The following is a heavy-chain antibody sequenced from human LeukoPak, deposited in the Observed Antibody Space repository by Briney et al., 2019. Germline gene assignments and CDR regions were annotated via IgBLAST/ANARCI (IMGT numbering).Heavy chain of an antibody. V-gene: IGHV5-51*01. CDR3: ARSYGGNSGWYFQY. Sequence: GESLKISCQGSAYIFSNYWIGWVRQMPGKGLEWMGIIYPGDSGTRYSPSFQGQVTISADKSIGTAYLQWGSLKASDTAMYYCARSYGGNSGWYFQYWGQGTLVTVSS. CDR2: IYPGDSGT. CDR1: AYIFSNYW. J-gene: IGHJ1*01. D-gene: IGHD4-23*01.